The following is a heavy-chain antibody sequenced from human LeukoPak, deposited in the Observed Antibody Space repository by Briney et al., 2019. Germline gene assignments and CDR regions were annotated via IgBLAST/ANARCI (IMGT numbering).Heavy chain of an antibody. Sequence: ASVKVSCKASGGTFSSYGISWVRQAPGQGLEWMGGVIAIFGRVKYGQKFQGRATITTDESTSTAYMGLSSLTSEDTGVYYCARGELGDSSGFSFFDYWGQGTLVTVSS. CDR3: ARGELGDSSGFSFFDY. D-gene: IGHD3-22*01. CDR2: VIAIFGRV. CDR1: GGTFSSYG. J-gene: IGHJ4*02. V-gene: IGHV1-69*05.